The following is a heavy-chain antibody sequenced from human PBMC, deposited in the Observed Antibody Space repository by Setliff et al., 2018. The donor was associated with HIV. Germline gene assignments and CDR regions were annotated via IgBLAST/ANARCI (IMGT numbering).Heavy chain of an antibody. J-gene: IGHJ6*02. CDR3: ARDRLTYHFWSDGMDV. CDR1: GFTSRDYW. V-gene: IGHV3-74*01. Sequence: LKISCAASGFTSRDYWMHWVRQAPGMGLEWVSRINGDGSDTDYADSVKGRFTISKDNANNMMYLQMRSLRAEDTAVYYCARDRLTYHFWSDGMDVWGQGTTVTVSS. CDR2: INGDGSDT. D-gene: IGHD3-3*01.